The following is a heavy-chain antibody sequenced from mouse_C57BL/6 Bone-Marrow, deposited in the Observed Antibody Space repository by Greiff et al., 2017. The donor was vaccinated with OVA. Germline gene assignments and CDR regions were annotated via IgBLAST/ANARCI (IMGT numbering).Heavy chain of an antibody. J-gene: IGHJ2*01. CDR2: IYPGSGST. V-gene: IGHV1-55*01. Sequence: QVQLQQPGAELVKPGASVKMSCKASGYTFTSYWITWVKQRPGQGLEWIGDIYPGSGSTNYNEKFKSKATLTVDTSSSTAYMQLSSLTSEDSAVYYCARTPSLSAWFAYWGQGTTLTVSS. CDR3: ARTPSLSAWFAY. D-gene: IGHD2-2*01. CDR1: GYTFTSYW.